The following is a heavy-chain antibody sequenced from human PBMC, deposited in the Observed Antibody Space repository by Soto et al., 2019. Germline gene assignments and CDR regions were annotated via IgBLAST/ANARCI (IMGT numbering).Heavy chain of an antibody. J-gene: IGHJ4*02. CDR3: AKDPHYDFWSGYLIDY. Sequence: PGGSLRLSCAASGFTFSSYGMHWVRQAPGKGLEWVAVISYDGSNKYYADSVKGRFTISRDNSKNTLYLQMNSLRAEDTAVYYCAKDPHYDFWSGYLIDYWGQGTLVTVSS. D-gene: IGHD3-3*01. V-gene: IGHV3-30*18. CDR1: GFTFSSYG. CDR2: ISYDGSNK.